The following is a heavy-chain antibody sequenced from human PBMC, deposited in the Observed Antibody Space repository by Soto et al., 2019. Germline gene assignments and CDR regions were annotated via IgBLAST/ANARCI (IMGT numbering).Heavy chain of an antibody. J-gene: IGHJ4*02. CDR2: INPDGSEK. Sequence: GGSLRLSCAASGFVFRSYWMSWVRQAPGKGLEWVANINPDGSEKYYVDSVRGRFIISRDNAENSLYLQMNSLRAEDTALYYCARDGVAAGLYLDSCGKGTLVTVSS. CDR1: GFVFRSYW. CDR3: ARDGVAAGLYLDS. D-gene: IGHD6-19*01. V-gene: IGHV3-7*01.